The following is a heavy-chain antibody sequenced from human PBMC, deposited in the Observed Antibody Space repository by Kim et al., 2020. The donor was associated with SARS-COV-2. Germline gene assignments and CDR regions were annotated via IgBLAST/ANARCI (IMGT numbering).Heavy chain of an antibody. CDR1: GFTFTSYW. J-gene: IGHJ4*02. CDR3: ARDRNPGYSSGWYSH. V-gene: IGHV3-7*01. Sequence: GGSLRLSCVASGFTFTSYWMSWVRQAPGKGLEWVASLKQDGTEKHYVDPVEGRFTISKDNTENSLFLQMDNLRVDDTALYFCARDRNPGYSSGWYSHWGQGTLVTVSS. D-gene: IGHD6-19*01. CDR2: LKQDGTEK.